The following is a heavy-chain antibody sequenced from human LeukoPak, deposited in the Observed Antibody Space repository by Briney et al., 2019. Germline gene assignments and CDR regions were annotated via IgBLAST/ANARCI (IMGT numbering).Heavy chain of an antibody. D-gene: IGHD4-11*01. V-gene: IGHV3-30*18. CDR1: GFTFSSYG. J-gene: IGHJ4*02. CDR2: ISYDGSNK. CDR3: AKGVGGLQSSPVDY. Sequence: PGGSLRLSCAASGFTFSSYGMPWVRQAPGKGLEWVAVISYDGSNKYYADSVEGRFTISRDNSKNTLYLQMNSLRAEDTAVYYCAKGVGGLQSSPVDYWGQGTLVTVSS.